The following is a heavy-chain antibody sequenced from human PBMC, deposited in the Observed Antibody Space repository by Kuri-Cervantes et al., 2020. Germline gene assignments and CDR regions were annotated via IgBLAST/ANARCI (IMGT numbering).Heavy chain of an antibody. V-gene: IGHV3-73*01. Sequence: GESLKISCAASGFTFSGSAMHWVRQASGKGLEWVGRIRNRANNYATGYVASVKGRFIISRDDSKNTVYLQMNSLKTEDTAVYYCTGPDGYKFSHWGQGTLVTVSS. CDR3: TGPDGYKFSH. J-gene: IGHJ4*02. CDR1: GFTFSGSA. D-gene: IGHD5-24*01. CDR2: IRNRANNYAT.